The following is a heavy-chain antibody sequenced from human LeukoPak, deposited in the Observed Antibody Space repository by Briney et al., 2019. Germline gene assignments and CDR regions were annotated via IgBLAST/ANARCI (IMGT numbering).Heavy chain of an antibody. CDR1: GFTFSSYA. Sequence: GGSLRLSCSASGFTFSSYAVHWVRQAPGKGLEYISSIANNGGTTYYTDSVKGRFTISRDNSKDTLYLQMSSLRAEDTAVYYCVRSHDIVGATYFDCWGQGTLVTVSS. V-gene: IGHV3-64D*09. CDR2: IANNGGTT. J-gene: IGHJ4*02. CDR3: VRSHDIVGATYFDC. D-gene: IGHD1-26*01.